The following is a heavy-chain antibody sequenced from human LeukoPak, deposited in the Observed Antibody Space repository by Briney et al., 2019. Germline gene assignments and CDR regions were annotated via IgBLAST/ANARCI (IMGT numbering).Heavy chain of an antibody. CDR3: AKSGDYDSSALYGMDV. CDR1: GFTFSSYG. V-gene: IGHV3-30*18. J-gene: IGHJ6*02. Sequence: GRSLRLSCAASGFTFSSYGMHWVRQAPGKGLEWVAVISYDGSNKYYADSVKGRFTISRDNSKNTLYLQMNSLRAEDTAVYYCAKSGDYDSSALYGMDVWGQGTTVTVSS. CDR2: ISYDGSNK. D-gene: IGHD3-22*01.